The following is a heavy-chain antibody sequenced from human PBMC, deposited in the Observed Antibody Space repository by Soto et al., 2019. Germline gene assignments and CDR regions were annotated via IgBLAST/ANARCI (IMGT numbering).Heavy chain of an antibody. Sequence: QVQLQESGPGLVKPSQTLSLTCTVSGGSISSGGYYWSWIRQHPGKGLEWIGYFYYSGSTYYNPSLKSRLTISVDTSKNLFSLKLSSVTAADTAVYCARGRAGFFWSGRDDNWFDPWGQGTLVTVSS. CDR2: FYYSGST. CDR3: ARGRAGFFWSGRDDNWFDP. J-gene: IGHJ5*02. CDR1: GGSISSGGYY. D-gene: IGHD3-3*01. V-gene: IGHV4-31*03.